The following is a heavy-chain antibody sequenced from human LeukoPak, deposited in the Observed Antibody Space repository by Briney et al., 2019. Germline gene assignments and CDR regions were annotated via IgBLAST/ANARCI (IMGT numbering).Heavy chain of an antibody. D-gene: IGHD1-14*01. CDR2: ISGDGTYT. J-gene: IGHJ4*02. Sequence: GRSLRLSCAASGFTFTSYWTHWVRQAPGKGMVWDSYISGDGTYTNYADSVKGRFTISRDNAKNTLYLQMNSLRAEDTAIYFCARGGGYNTSPADYWGQGTLVTVSS. CDR3: ARGGGYNTSPADY. V-gene: IGHV3-74*01. CDR1: GFTFTSYW.